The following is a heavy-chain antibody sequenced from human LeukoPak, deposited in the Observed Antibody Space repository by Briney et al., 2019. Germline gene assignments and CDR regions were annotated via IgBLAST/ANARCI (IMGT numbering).Heavy chain of an antibody. J-gene: IGHJ4*02. V-gene: IGHV1-46*01. CDR3: ARDQEGFDY. Sequence: ASVKVSCKASGYTFTSNYIHWVRQAPGQGLEWMGMIYPRDGSTSYAQKFQGRVTVTRDTSTSTVHMEPSGLRSEDTAVYYCARDQEGFDYWGQGTLVTVSS. CDR1: GYTFTSNY. CDR2: IYPRDGST.